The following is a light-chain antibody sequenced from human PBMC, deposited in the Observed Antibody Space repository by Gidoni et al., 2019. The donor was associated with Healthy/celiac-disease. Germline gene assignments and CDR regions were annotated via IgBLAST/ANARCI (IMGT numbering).Light chain of an antibody. Sequence: QSALTPPAPVSGSPGQSITISCTGTSSDVGGYNYVSWYQQHPGKAPKLMIYDVSNRPSGVSNRFSGSKSGNTASLTISGLQDEDEADYYCSSYTSSSTHVVFGGGTKLTVL. CDR1: SSDVGGYNY. CDR2: DVS. J-gene: IGLJ2*01. V-gene: IGLV2-14*03. CDR3: SSYTSSSTHVV.